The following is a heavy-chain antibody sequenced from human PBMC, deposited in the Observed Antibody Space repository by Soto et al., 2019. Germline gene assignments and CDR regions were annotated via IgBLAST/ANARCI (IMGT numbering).Heavy chain of an antibody. J-gene: IGHJ6*02. V-gene: IGHV3-30-3*01. CDR2: ISYDGSNK. D-gene: IGHD2-15*01. Sequence: GGSLRLSCAASGFTFSSYAMHWVRQAPGKGLGWVAVISYDGSNKYYADSVKGRFTISRDNSKNTLYLQMNSLRAEDTAVYYCARDHVVVAATFRASYYGMDVWGQGTTVTVSS. CDR3: ARDHVVVAATFRASYYGMDV. CDR1: GFTFSSYA.